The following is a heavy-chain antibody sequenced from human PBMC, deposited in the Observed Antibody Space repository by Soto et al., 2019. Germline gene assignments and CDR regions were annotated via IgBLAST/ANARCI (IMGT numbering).Heavy chain of an antibody. D-gene: IGHD5-18*01. CDR2: IWYDGSNK. CDR3: ARESSYGLDS. J-gene: IGHJ4*02. Sequence: QVQLVESGGGVVQPGRSLRLSCAASGFTFSSYGMHWVRQAPGKGLEWVAVIWYDGSNKYYADSVKGRFTISRDNSKNTLYLQMNSLRDVDTAVYYCARESSYGLDSWGQGTLVNVSS. V-gene: IGHV3-33*01. CDR1: GFTFSSYG.